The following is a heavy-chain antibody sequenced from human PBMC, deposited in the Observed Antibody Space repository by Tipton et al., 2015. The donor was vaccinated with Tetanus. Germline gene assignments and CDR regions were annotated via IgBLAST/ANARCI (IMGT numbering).Heavy chain of an antibody. V-gene: IGHV4-31*03. D-gene: IGHD5-18*01. J-gene: IGHJ4*02. Sequence: LRLSCTVSGASINAGDYLWTWVRQHPGKGLEWIGNIYYTELTSYTPTLNSRVSISVDTSKNQFSLRLTSVTAAATAVYFCARGLPRKPSFLAYWGQGKQVSVSS. CDR1: GASINAGDYL. CDR2: IYYTELT. CDR3: ARGLPRKPSFLAY.